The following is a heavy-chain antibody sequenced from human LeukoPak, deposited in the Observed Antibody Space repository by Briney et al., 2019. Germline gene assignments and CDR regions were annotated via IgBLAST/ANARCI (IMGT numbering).Heavy chain of an antibody. CDR1: EYSFATYW. V-gene: IGHV5-51*01. Sequence: GESLKISCQGSEYSFATYWIAWLRQMPGKGLEWMGIIYPSDSDTRYSPSFQGQVTISADKSIKTAYLQWSSLKASDTAMYYCARPLQGIVGATGFDYWGQETLVTVSS. D-gene: IGHD1-26*01. CDR2: IYPSDSDT. CDR3: ARPLQGIVGATGFDY. J-gene: IGHJ4*02.